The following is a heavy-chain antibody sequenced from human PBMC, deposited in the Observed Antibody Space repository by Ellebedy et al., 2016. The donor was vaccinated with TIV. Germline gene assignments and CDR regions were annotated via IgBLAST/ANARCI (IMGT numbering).Heavy chain of an antibody. CDR3: AKNSGSSAYHVLDV. CDR2: ISGSGNNT. Sequence: GESLKISCAASEFTFSSNAMSWVRQAPGKGLEWVSVISGSGNNTYYGGSVKGRFTISRDTSKNTLYLQMNSLRADDTAIYYCAKNSGSSAYHVLDVWGQGTTVTVSS. J-gene: IGHJ6*02. CDR1: EFTFSSNA. D-gene: IGHD3-10*01. V-gene: IGHV3-23*01.